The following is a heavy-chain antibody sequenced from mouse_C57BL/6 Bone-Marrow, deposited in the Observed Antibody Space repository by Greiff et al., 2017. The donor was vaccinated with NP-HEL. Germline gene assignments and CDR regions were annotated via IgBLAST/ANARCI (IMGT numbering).Heavy chain of an antibody. CDR1: VFNIKNTY. V-gene: IGHV14-3*01. J-gene: IGHJ3*01. Sequence: VQLQQSVAALVRPWASVKLSCTASVFNIKNTYMHWVKQRPEPGLEWIGRISPANGNTQYAPQFPGKATITADTSSHTAYLQLSSLTSEDTAIYYCARGFHSNYYGSSYGFAYWGQGTLVTVSA. CDR3: ARGFHSNYYGSSYGFAY. D-gene: IGHD1-1*01. CDR2: ISPANGNT.